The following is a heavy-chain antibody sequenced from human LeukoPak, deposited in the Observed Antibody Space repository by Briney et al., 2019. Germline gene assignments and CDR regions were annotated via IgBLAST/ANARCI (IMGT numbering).Heavy chain of an antibody. CDR3: ARGAEYYAIWRGYAGYSDY. V-gene: IGHV4-38-2*02. CDR1: GYSISNGYY. Sequence: PSETLSLTCTVSGYSISNGYYWGWIRQPPGKGLEWVGSISHRGSTYYNPSLRSRITISLDRSKQKFSLKLTSVTAADTAVYFCARGAEYYAIWRGYAGYSDYWGQGTLVTVSS. D-gene: IGHD3-3*01. CDR2: ISHRGST. J-gene: IGHJ4*02.